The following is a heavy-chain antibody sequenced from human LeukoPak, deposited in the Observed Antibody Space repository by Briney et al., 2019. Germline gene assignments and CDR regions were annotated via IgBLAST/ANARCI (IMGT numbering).Heavy chain of an antibody. CDR2: IYYSGST. CDR3: ASRRLVTYFDY. D-gene: IGHD6-19*01. Sequence: SETLSLTCTVSGGSISSSRYYWGWIRQPPGKGLEWIGSIYYSGSTYYNPSLKSRVTISVDTSKNQFSLKLSSVTAADTAVYYCASRRLVTYFDYWGQGTLVTVSS. CDR1: GGSISSSRYY. V-gene: IGHV4-39*01. J-gene: IGHJ4*02.